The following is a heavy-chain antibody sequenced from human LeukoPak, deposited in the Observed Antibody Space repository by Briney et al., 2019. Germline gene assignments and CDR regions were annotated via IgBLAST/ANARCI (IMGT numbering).Heavy chain of an antibody. CDR3: ATDFYDST. CDR1: DFTFINAW. CDR2: IRSNSDGGTI. Sequence: GGSLRLSCATSDFTFINAWMNWVRQAPGKGLEWVGRIRSNSDGGTIDYAAPVKGRFTLSRDDSKTTLYLQMNSLQTEDTAVYYCATDFYDSTWGQGTLVTVSS. D-gene: IGHD3-22*01. V-gene: IGHV3-15*07. J-gene: IGHJ5*02.